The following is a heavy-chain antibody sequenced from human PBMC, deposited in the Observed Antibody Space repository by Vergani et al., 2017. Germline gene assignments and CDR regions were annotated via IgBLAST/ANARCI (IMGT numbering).Heavy chain of an antibody. J-gene: IGHJ4*02. Sequence: EVQLLESGGGLVQPGGSLRLSCAASGFTFSRYAMSWVRQAPGKGLEWVSAIRGSGGSTYYADSVKGRFTISRDNSKNTLYLQMNSLRAEDTAVYYCAKDLWAVLSEDYWGQGTLVTVSS. D-gene: IGHD3-16*01. CDR1: GFTFSRYA. CDR2: IRGSGGST. V-gene: IGHV3-23*01. CDR3: AKDLWAVLSEDY.